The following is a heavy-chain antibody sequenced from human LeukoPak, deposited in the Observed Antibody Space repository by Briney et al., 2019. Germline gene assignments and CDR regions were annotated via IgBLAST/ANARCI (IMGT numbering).Heavy chain of an antibody. CDR3: ALGDYYDSSGYYY. CDR2: ISGSGGST. J-gene: IGHJ4*02. Sequence: GGSLRLSCAASGFTFSSYAMSWVRQAPGKGLEWVSAISGSGGSTYYADSVKGRFTISRDNSKNTLYLQMNSLRAEDTAVYYCALGDYYDSSGYYYWGQGTLVTVSS. V-gene: IGHV3-23*01. CDR1: GFTFSSYA. D-gene: IGHD3-22*01.